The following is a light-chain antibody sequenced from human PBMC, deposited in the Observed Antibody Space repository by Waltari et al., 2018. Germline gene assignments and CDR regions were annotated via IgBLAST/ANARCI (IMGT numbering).Light chain of an antibody. CDR3: QQYGDRPPIT. CDR2: GTS. Sequence: EVVMTQSPATLSVSPGERANLSCRASQIVSTDLAWYQQRPGQGPRLLIYGTSTRATGVPARFSGSGSGTEFTLTISSLQSEDFAVYYCQQYGDRPPITFGQGTRLDIK. J-gene: IGKJ5*01. CDR1: QIVSTD. V-gene: IGKV3-15*01.